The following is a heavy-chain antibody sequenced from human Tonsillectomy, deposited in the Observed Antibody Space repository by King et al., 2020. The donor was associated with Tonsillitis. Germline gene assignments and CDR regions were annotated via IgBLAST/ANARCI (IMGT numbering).Heavy chain of an antibody. J-gene: IGHJ5*02. CDR1: GGSISDTSYH. Sequence: QLQESGPGLVKPSETLSLTCIVSGGSISDTSYHWGWLRQPPGKGLEWIGSIYYSGKTYYNSSLKRRVTILVDTSKNQFSLKLSSVTAADTAVYYCARDPGYSRGFDPWGQGTLVTVSS. V-gene: IGHV4-39*01. D-gene: IGHD3-22*01. CDR3: ARDPGYSRGFDP. CDR2: IYYSGKT.